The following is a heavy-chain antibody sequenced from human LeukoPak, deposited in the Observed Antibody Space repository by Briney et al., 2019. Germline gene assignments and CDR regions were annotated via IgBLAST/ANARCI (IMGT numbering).Heavy chain of an antibody. CDR2: ISSSSSYI. D-gene: IGHD2-15*01. J-gene: IGHJ4*02. CDR3: ARVAVVVAPPFDY. Sequence: PGGSLRLSCAASGFTFSSYSMNWVRQAPGKGLEWVSSISSSSSYIYYAGSVKGRFTISRDNAKNSLYLQMNSLRAEDTAVYYCARVAVVVAPPFDYWGQGTLVTVSS. V-gene: IGHV3-21*01. CDR1: GFTFSSYS.